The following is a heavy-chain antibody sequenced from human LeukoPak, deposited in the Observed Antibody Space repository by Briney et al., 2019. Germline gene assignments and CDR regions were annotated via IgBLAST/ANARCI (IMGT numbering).Heavy chain of an antibody. Sequence: GGSLRLSCAASGFTFSSYAMSWVRQAPGKGLEWVSAISGSGGSTYYADSVKGRFTISRDNSKNALYLQMNSLRAEDTAVYYCAKNPSKYQLLFDAFDIWGQGTMVTVSS. J-gene: IGHJ3*02. CDR3: AKNPSKYQLLFDAFDI. CDR1: GFTFSSYA. CDR2: ISGSGGST. V-gene: IGHV3-23*01. D-gene: IGHD2-2*01.